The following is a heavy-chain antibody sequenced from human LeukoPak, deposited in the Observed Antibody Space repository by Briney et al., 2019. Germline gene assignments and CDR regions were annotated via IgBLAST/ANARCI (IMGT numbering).Heavy chain of an antibody. D-gene: IGHD6-13*01. CDR1: GNTFAGYY. V-gene: IGHV1-2*02. J-gene: IGHJ5*02. CDR3: ARAVAAIVNWFDP. Sequence: GASVKVSCKASGNTFAGYYMHWVRQAPGQGLEWMGWINPNSGDTNNAQKFQGRVTMTSDTSISTAYMELTRLRSDDTAVYYCARAVAAIVNWFDPWGQGTLVTVSS. CDR2: INPNSGDT.